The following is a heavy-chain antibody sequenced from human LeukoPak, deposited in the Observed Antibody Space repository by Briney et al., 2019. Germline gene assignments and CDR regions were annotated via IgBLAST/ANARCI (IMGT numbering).Heavy chain of an antibody. CDR2: TYYRSKWYN. J-gene: IGHJ4*02. V-gene: IGHV6-1*01. CDR3: ARAKGRSPLFDY. Sequence: SQTLSLTCAISGDXVSSNSAGWNWIRQSPSRGLEWLGRTYYRSKWYNDYAVSVKGRIAINPDTSKNQFSLQLNSVTPGDTAVYYCARAKGRSPLFDYWGQGTLVTVSS. D-gene: IGHD6-13*01. CDR1: GDXVSSNSAG.